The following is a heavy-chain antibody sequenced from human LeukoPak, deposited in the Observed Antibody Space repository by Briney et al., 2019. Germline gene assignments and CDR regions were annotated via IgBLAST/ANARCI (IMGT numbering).Heavy chain of an antibody. D-gene: IGHD3-9*01. CDR3: ARDLTGGHNF. CDR2: ISSSSSEI. V-gene: IGHV3-21*01. J-gene: IGHJ4*02. Sequence: GGSLRLSCAASGFTFDFYMNWVRQAPGKGLEWVSSISSSSSEIHYADSVKGRFTISRDNAKNSLYLQMNSLRAEDTAVYYCARDLTGGHNFWGQGTLVTVSS. CDR1: GFTFDFY.